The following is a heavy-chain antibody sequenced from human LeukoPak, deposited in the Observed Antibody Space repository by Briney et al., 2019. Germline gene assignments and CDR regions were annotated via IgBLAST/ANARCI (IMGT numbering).Heavy chain of an antibody. Sequence: ASVKVSCKASGYTFTNYYMHWVRQAPGQGLEWMGIINPSGGSTSYAQKFQGRVTMTRDTSISTAYMELSRLRSDDTAVYYCARVPKEWLLSAVYYFDYWGQGTLVTVSS. D-gene: IGHD3-3*01. CDR3: ARVPKEWLLSAVYYFDY. V-gene: IGHV1-46*01. CDR2: INPSGGST. J-gene: IGHJ4*02. CDR1: GYTFTNYY.